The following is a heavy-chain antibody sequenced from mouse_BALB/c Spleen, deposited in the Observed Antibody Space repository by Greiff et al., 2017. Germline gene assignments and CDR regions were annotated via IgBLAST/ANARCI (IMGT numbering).Heavy chain of an antibody. CDR1: GYSFTDYI. J-gene: IGHJ4*01. CDR3: ARFNEGYAMDY. Sequence: VQLQQTGPELVKPGASVKISCKASGYSFTDYIMLWVKQSHGKSLEWIGNINPYYGSTSYNLKFKGKATLTVDKSSSTAYMQLNSLTSEDSAVYYCARFNEGYAMDYWGQGTSVTVSS. V-gene: IGHV1-39*01. CDR2: INPYYGST.